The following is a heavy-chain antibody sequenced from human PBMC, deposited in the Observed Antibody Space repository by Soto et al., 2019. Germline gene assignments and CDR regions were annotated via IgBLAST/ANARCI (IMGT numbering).Heavy chain of an antibody. D-gene: IGHD5-12*01. J-gene: IGHJ4*02. CDR1: GFSFATFA. CDR3: AKWTYLDF. Sequence: GGSLRLSCTTSGFSFATFALXWVRQAPGQGLEWVATIVGSDAKTHYADSVKGRFSISRDTSRNTVYLQMNNLRADDTAIYYCAKWTYLDFWGQGTRVTVSS. CDR2: IVGSDAKT. V-gene: IGHV3-23*01.